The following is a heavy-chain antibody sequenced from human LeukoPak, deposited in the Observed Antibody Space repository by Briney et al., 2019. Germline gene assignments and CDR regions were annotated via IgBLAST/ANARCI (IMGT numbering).Heavy chain of an antibody. D-gene: IGHD1-1*01. CDR1: GFTFSNYA. CDR3: AKERTSEGYFDY. CDR2: ISYDGSNK. J-gene: IGHJ4*02. V-gene: IGHV3-30-3*01. Sequence: GGSLRLSCVASGFTFSNYAMHWVRQAPGKGLEWVAVISYDGSNKYYADSVKGRFTISRDNSKNTLYPQMNSLRAEDTAVYYCAKERTSEGYFDYWGQGTLVTVSS.